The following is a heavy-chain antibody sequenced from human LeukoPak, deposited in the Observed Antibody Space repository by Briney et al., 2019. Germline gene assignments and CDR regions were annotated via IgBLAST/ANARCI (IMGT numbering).Heavy chain of an antibody. V-gene: IGHV1-3*03. CDR3: ARGRRVMGYYYYMDV. Sequence: ASVKVSCKASGYTFTSYAMHWVRQAPGQRLEWMGWINAGNGNTKYSQEFQGRVTITRDTSASTAYMELSSLRSEDMAVYYCARGRRVMGYYYYMDVWGKGTTVTVSS. CDR2: INAGNGNT. J-gene: IGHJ6*03. D-gene: IGHD3-16*01. CDR1: GYTFTSYA.